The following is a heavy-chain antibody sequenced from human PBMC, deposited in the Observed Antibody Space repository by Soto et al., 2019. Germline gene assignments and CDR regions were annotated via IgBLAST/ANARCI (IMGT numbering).Heavy chain of an antibody. J-gene: IGHJ4*02. Sequence: ASVKVSCKASGYTFTNYNMHWVRQAPGPGLEWMGMLNPSGGSADYAQRFQGRVTMTSDTSTSIAYMELSSLRSEDTAVYYFARDSSEMATSFYFDNWGQGTLVTVCS. D-gene: IGHD1-26*01. CDR3: ARDSSEMATSFYFDN. CDR1: GYTFTNYN. CDR2: LNPSGGSA. V-gene: IGHV1-46*01.